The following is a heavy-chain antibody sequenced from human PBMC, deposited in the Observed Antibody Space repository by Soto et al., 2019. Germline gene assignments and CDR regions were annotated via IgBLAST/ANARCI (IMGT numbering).Heavy chain of an antibody. CDR3: ARPYDILTAYGPFDY. Sequence: QLQLQESGPGLVKPSETLSLTCTVSGGSISSSSFYWGWIRQPPGKGLEWIGSIYYSGNTYYNLSLKSRVTISVDTSRNQFSLRLSSVTAADTAVYYCARPYDILTAYGPFDYWGQGTLVTVSS. CDR2: IYYSGNT. D-gene: IGHD3-9*01. V-gene: IGHV4-39*01. J-gene: IGHJ4*02. CDR1: GGSISSSSFY.